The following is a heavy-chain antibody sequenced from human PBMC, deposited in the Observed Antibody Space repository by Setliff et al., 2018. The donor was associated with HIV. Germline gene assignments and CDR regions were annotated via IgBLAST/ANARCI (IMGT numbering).Heavy chain of an antibody. J-gene: IGHJ4*02. V-gene: IGHV1-2*06. CDR1: GYTFTDYY. CDR3: ARDLIRITPHGDLPF. Sequence: ASVKVSCKASGYTFTDYYIHWVRQAPGHGLEWVGRIDPKSGVTSYAQNFRARVTMTRDTSSTTAYMELSTLRSDDTALYYCARDLIRITPHGDLPFWGQGTLVTVSS. D-gene: IGHD2-15*01. CDR2: IDPKSGVT.